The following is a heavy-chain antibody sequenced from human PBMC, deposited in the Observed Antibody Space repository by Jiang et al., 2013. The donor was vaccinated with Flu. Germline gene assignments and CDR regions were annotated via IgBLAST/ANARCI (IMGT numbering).Heavy chain of an antibody. Sequence: KFQGRVTMTRDTSTSTVYMELSSLRSEDTAVYYCARARAGWRVAGSYWGQGTLVTVSS. V-gene: IGHV1-46*01. J-gene: IGHJ4*02. D-gene: IGHD2-15*01. CDR3: ARARAGWRVAGSY.